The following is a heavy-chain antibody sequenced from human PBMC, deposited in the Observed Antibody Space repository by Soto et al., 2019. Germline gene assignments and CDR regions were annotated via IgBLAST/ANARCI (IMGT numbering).Heavy chain of an antibody. CDR2: IFYSGHT. D-gene: IGHD3-3*01. V-gene: IGHV4-39*01. Sequence: QLQLQESGPGLVKPSETLSLTCTVSGGSISNPIYYWAWIRQPPGKGLECIGSIFYSGHTYYNPSLTSRATMSVDTSQNQFSLKLSSVTAADTAVYYCATRTSLTSVEIFSGGLSGYNWVDPWGRGTLVTVSS. CDR3: ATRTSLTSVEIFSGGLSGYNWVDP. CDR1: GGSISNPIYY. J-gene: IGHJ5*01.